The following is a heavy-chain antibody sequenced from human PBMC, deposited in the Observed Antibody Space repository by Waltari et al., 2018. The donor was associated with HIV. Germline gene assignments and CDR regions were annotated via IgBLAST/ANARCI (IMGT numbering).Heavy chain of an antibody. V-gene: IGHV3-23*05. J-gene: IGHJ4*02. Sequence: EVHLAESGGGLVQPGESLRLSCAVSGLSGAKRALTWVRQAPGKGIQWVSSIGTSDKSTYYLDSVRGRFLISRDDSQTTVSLRRDRLTTNDTAVYYCASEAAVSAGPLDSWGQGIAVIVSS. CDR3: ASEAAVSAGPLDS. CDR2: IGTSDKST. CDR1: GLSGAKRA. D-gene: IGHD6-19*01.